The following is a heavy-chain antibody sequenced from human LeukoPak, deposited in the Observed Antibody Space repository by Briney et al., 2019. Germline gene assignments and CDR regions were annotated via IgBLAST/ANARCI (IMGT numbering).Heavy chain of an antibody. D-gene: IGHD3-3*01. J-gene: IGHJ4*02. CDR2: IYPGDSDT. V-gene: IGHV5-51*01. CDR3: ARQGLRYLDWSVDS. Sequence: GESLKISCNGSGFRFTSYWIGWVRQMPGKGLEWMGTIYPGDSDTRYSPSFQGQVTISVDKSINTAYLQWSSLKASDTAVYYCARQGLRYLDWSVDSWGQGTLVTVSS. CDR1: GFRFTSYW.